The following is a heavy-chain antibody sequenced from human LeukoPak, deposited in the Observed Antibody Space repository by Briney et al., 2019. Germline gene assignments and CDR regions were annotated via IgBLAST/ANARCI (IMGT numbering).Heavy chain of an antibody. CDR1: GGSISSYY. V-gene: IGHV4-59*12. Sequence: PSETLSLTCTVSGGSISSYYWSWIRQPPGKGLEWIGYIYYSGSTNYNPSLKSRVTISVDKSKNQFSLKLSSLTAADTAVYYCARASRDVYNSYFDYWGQGTLVTVSS. D-gene: IGHD5-24*01. CDR3: ARASRDVYNSYFDY. J-gene: IGHJ4*02. CDR2: IYYSGST.